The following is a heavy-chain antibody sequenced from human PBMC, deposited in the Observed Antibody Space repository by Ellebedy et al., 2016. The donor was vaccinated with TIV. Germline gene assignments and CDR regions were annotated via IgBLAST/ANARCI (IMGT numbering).Heavy chain of an antibody. CDR3: ARDEHLRGYSDS. CDR2: IFYTGST. V-gene: IGHV4-59*01. CDR1: DGSISGYY. Sequence: MPSETLSLTCTVSDGSISGYYWSWIRQPPGKGLEYIGYIFYTGSTYYNPSLNRRVPISADTSKNQFYLRLTSLTAADTAGYYCARDEHLRGYSDSWGQGTLVTVSS. J-gene: IGHJ4*02. D-gene: IGHD5-12*01.